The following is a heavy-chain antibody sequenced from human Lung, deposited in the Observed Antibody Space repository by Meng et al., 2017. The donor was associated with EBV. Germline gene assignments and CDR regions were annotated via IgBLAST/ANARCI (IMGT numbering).Heavy chain of an antibody. D-gene: IGHD4-17*01. J-gene: IGHJ5*02. CDR3: ARDRKHYGERGWFDP. CDR2: IYYSGST. Sequence: QARQQQSRPGLVPPSQPLSLTCTVSGGSISSGDYYWSWIRQPPGKGLEWIGYIYYSGSTYSNASLKSRVTISIDRSKNQFSLKLSSVTAADTAVYYCARDRKHYGERGWFDPWGQGTLVTVSS. V-gene: IGHV4-30-4*01. CDR1: GGSISSGDYY.